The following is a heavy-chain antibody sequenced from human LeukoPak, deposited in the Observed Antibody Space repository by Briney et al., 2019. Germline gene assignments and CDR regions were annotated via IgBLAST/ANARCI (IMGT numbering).Heavy chain of an antibody. CDR3: ALVGATSFVFDY. V-gene: IGHV4-38-2*01. CDR2: IYHSGST. J-gene: IGHJ4*02. D-gene: IGHD1-26*01. CDR1: GYSISSGYY. Sequence: PSETLSLTCAVSGYSISSGYYWGWIRQPPGKGLEWIGSIYHSGSTYYNPSLKSRVTISVDTSKNQFSLKLSSATAADTAVYYCALVGATSFVFDYWGQGTLVTVSS.